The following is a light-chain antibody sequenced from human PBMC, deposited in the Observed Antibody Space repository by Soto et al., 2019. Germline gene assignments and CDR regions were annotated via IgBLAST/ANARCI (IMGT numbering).Light chain of an antibody. CDR3: QQYLTSPKT. CDR2: AAS. J-gene: IGKJ1*01. V-gene: IGKV3-20*01. CDR1: QSVRNY. Sequence: EIVLTQSPGTLSLSPGETATLSCRASQSVRNYLAWYQQKPGQAPRLLIYAASRRAPGIPERFSGSGSGTDFTLTISRLEPEDFAVYYCQQYLTSPKTFGQGTKVDIK.